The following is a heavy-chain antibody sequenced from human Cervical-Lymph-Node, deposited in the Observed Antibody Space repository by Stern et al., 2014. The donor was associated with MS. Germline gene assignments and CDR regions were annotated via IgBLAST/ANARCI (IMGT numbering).Heavy chain of an antibody. CDR2: IIPMFGIA. Sequence: VQLVQSGAEVKKPGSSVKVSCKASGGTISNYIIGWVRQAPGPGLEWMGGIIPMFGIANYAEKFQDRVTIPADESTSTAYMDLSSLRSEDTAVYYCARATSDYIWGTYRFLDSWGQGTLVIVSS. V-gene: IGHV1-69*01. J-gene: IGHJ4*02. CDR1: GGTISNYI. D-gene: IGHD3-16*02. CDR3: ARATSDYIWGTYRFLDS.